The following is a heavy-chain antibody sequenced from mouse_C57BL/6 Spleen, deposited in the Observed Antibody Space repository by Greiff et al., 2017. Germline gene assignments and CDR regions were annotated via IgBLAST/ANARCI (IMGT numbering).Heavy chain of an antibody. CDR2: FYPGSGSI. CDR3: ARHEGTDYYFDY. CDR1: GYTFTEYT. Sequence: QVQLKESGAELVKPGASVKLSCKASGYTFTEYTIHWVKQRSGQGLEWIGWFYPGSGSIKYTEKFKDKATLTADKSSSTVYMELSRLTSEDSAVYFCARHEGTDYYFDYWGQGTTLTVSS. J-gene: IGHJ2*01. D-gene: IGHD1-1*01. V-gene: IGHV1-62-2*01.